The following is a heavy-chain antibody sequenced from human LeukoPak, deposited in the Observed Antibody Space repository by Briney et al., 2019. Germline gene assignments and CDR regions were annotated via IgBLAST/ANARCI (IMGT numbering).Heavy chain of an antibody. J-gene: IGHJ6*03. V-gene: IGHV3-53*01. CDR1: GFTVSSNY. Sequence: PGGSLRLSCAASGFTVSSNYMSWVRQAPGKGLEWVSVIYSGGSTYYADSVKGRFTISRDNSKNTLYLQMNSLRAEDTAVYYCARALTYGSGIVDYYYYYYMDVWGKGTTVTVSS. CDR2: IYSGGST. CDR3: ARALTYGSGIVDYYYYYYMDV. D-gene: IGHD3-10*01.